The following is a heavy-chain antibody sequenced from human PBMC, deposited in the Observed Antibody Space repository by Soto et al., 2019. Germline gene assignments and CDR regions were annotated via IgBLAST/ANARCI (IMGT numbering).Heavy chain of an antibody. V-gene: IGHV3-74*01. J-gene: IGHJ6*02. CDR3: ARGLKNYYGVDV. Sequence: EVKVVESGGGLVQPGGSLRLSCAASGFTFTTYWMHWVRQVPGKGLVWVSRIKGDGSSLSYADSVKGRFTISRDNVENTVYLQMGSLRADDTAVYYCARGLKNYYGVDVWGQGITVTVSS. CDR1: GFTFTTYW. CDR2: IKGDGSSL.